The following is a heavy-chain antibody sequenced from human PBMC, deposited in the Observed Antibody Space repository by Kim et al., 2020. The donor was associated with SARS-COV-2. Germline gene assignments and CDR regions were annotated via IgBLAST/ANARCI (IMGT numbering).Heavy chain of an antibody. CDR1: GYSFTSYW. D-gene: IGHD3-22*01. V-gene: IGHV5-10-1*01. J-gene: IGHJ5*02. CDR2: IDPSDSYT. Sequence: GESLKISCKGSGYSFTSYWISWVRQMPGKGLEWMGRIDPSDSYTNYSPSFQGHVTISADKSISTAYLQWSSLKASDTAMYYCARQGVAYYYDSSGLSNLGDWFDPWGQGTLVTVSS. CDR3: ARQGVAYYYDSSGLSNLGDWFDP.